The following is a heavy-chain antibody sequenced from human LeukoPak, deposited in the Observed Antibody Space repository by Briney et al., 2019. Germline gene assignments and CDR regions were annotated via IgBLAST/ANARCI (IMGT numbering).Heavy chain of an antibody. V-gene: IGHV4-34*01. Sequence: SETLSLTCAVYGGSFRGYYWSWIRQPPGKVLEWIGEINHSGSTNYNPSLKSRATISIDTPKNQFSLKLNSVTAADTAVFYCARGLPEDNGFWSGYYDYWGQGTLVTVSS. J-gene: IGHJ4*02. CDR1: GGSFRGYY. CDR3: ARGLPEDNGFWSGYYDY. CDR2: INHSGST. D-gene: IGHD3-3*01.